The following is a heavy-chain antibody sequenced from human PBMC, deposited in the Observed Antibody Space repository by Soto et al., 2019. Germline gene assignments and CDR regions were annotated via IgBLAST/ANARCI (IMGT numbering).Heavy chain of an antibody. CDR1: GGSISSGGYS. CDR2: IYHSGST. CDR3: ARAYYDSSGLHFDY. V-gene: IGHV4-30-2*01. Sequence: PSETLSLTCAVSGGSISSGGYSWSWIRQPPGKGLEWIGYIYHSGSTYYNPSLKSRVTISVDRSKNQFSLKLSSVTAADTAVYYCARAYYDSSGLHFDYWGQGTLVIVSS. D-gene: IGHD3-22*01. J-gene: IGHJ4*02.